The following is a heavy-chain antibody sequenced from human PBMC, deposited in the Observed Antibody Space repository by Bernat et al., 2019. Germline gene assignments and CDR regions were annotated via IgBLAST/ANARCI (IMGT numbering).Heavy chain of an antibody. CDR3: ARERSSGYYYYYGMDV. CDR2: INPNSGGT. V-gene: IGHV1-2*02. D-gene: IGHD3-22*01. J-gene: IGHJ6*02. Sequence: QVRLVQSGAEVKKPGASVKVSCKASGYTFTGYYMHWVRQAPGQGLEWMGWINPNSGGTNYAQKFQGRVTMTRDTSISTAYMELSRLRSDDTAVYYCARERSSGYYYYYGMDVWGQGTTVTVSS. CDR1: GYTFTGYY.